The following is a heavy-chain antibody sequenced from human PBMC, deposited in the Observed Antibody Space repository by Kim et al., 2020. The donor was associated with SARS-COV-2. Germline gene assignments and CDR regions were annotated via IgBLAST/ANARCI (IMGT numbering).Heavy chain of an antibody. Sequence: GGSLRLSCAASGFTFSSYSMNWVRQAPGKGLEWVSSISSSSSYIYYADSVKGRFTISRDNAKNSLYLQMNSLRAEDTAVYYCARGGTTVTTGDAFDIWGQGTMVTVSS. V-gene: IGHV3-21*01. CDR3: ARGGTTVTTGDAFDI. J-gene: IGHJ3*02. CDR2: ISSSSSYI. D-gene: IGHD4-17*01. CDR1: GFTFSSYS.